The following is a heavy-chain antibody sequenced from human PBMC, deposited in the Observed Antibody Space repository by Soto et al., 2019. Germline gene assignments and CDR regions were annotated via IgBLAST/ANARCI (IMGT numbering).Heavy chain of an antibody. CDR2: IYYSGST. D-gene: IGHD6-13*01. Sequence: PSETLSLTCTVSGGSISSYYWSWIRQPPGKGLEWIGYIYYSGSTNYNPSLKSRVTISVDTSKNQFSLKLSSVTAADTAVYYCARGGAAAGTGFHYNYYGMDVWGQGTTVTVSS. J-gene: IGHJ6*02. V-gene: IGHV4-59*01. CDR1: GGSISSYY. CDR3: ARGGAAAGTGFHYNYYGMDV.